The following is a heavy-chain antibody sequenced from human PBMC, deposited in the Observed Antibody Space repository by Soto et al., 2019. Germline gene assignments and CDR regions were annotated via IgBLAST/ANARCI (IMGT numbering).Heavy chain of an antibody. CDR3: ARGRYGDYGYWYFDL. CDR2: IYYSGST. Sequence: QVQLQESGPGLVKPSQTLSLTCTVSGGSISSGDYYWSWIRQPPGKGLEWIGYIYYSGSTYYNPSLKSRVTIXXDXSXXQFSLKLSSVTAADTAVYYCARGRYGDYGYWYFDLWGRGTLVTVSS. CDR1: GGSISSGDYY. J-gene: IGHJ2*01. D-gene: IGHD4-17*01. V-gene: IGHV4-30-4*01.